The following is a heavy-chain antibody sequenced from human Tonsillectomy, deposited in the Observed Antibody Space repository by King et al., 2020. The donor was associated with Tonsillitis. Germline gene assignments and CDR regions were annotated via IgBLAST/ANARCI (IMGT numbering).Heavy chain of an antibody. Sequence: VQLVESGAEVEKPGASVKVSCKASGYTFTGYYMHWVRQAPGQGLEWMGWINPNSGGTNYAQKFQGRVTMTRDTSISTAYMELSRLISDDTAIYYCARDPNWNYADIFDYWGQGTLVTVSS. D-gene: IGHD1-7*01. CDR1: GYTFTGYY. V-gene: IGHV1-2*02. CDR3: ARDPNWNYADIFDY. J-gene: IGHJ4*02. CDR2: INPNSGGT.